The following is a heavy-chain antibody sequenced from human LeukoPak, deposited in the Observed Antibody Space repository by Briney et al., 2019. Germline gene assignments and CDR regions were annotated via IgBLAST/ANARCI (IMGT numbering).Heavy chain of an antibody. CDR3: ARDRSGLKYFDF. V-gene: IGHV3-33*01. D-gene: IGHD3-10*01. CDR2: IWYDGSDK. CDR1: GFTFRNFG. Sequence: GRSLRLSCAASGFTFRNFGMHWVRQAPGKGLEWVAVIWYDGSDKKYADSVKGRFTISRDNSKNTLHLQMNSLGADDTAVYYCARDRSGLKYFDFWGQGTLVTVSS. J-gene: IGHJ4*02.